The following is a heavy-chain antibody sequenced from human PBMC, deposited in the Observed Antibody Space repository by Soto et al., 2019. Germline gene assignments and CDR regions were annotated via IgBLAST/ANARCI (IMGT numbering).Heavy chain of an antibody. CDR3: ARDILVGGIEYYFDF. CDR2: ISYDGTNR. Sequence: XVCLRLSCAASGFTFSSFSIHGVRQAPGRGLEWVAVISYDGTNRFYADSVKGRFTISRDTSKDTLFLQMNSLKPEDTAIYYCARDILVGGIEYYFDFWGQGTQVTVSS. CDR1: GFTFSSFS. D-gene: IGHD1-26*01. J-gene: IGHJ4*02. V-gene: IGHV3-30-3*01.